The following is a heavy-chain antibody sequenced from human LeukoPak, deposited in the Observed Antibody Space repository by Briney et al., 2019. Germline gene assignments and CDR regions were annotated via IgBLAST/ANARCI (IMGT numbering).Heavy chain of an antibody. CDR2: MNPSSGNT. D-gene: IGHD3-10*01. V-gene: IGHV1-8*01. CDR1: GYTFTSYD. CDR3: AKGSGGSGSYYMLLFDY. Sequence: ASVKVSCKASGYTFTSYDINWVRQATGQGLEWMGWMNPSSGNTGCAQKFQGRVTMTRNTSISTAYMELSSQRAEDTAVYYCAKGSGGSGSYYMLLFDYWGQGTLVTVSS. J-gene: IGHJ4*02.